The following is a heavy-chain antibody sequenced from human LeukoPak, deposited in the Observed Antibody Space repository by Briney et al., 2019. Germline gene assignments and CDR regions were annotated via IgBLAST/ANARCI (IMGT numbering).Heavy chain of an antibody. CDR1: GYTFTSYD. CDR3: ARDHPGVTIFGVVIEGSNWFDP. D-gene: IGHD3-3*01. J-gene: IGHJ5*02. V-gene: IGHV1-8*02. Sequence: ASVKVSCKASGYTFTSYDINWVRQATGQGLEWMGWMNPNSGNTGYAQKLQGRVTMTTDTSTSTAYMELRSLRSDDTAVYYCARDHPGVTIFGVVIEGSNWFDPWGQGTLVTVSS. CDR2: MNPNSGNT.